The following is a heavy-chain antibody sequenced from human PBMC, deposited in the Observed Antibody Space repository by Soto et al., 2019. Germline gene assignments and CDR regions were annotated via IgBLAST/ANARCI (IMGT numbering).Heavy chain of an antibody. CDR2: VYYSGGA. V-gene: IGHV4-39*01. CDR1: GVSIHNSHSF. Sequence: SETLSLTCAVSGVSIHNSHSFWGWIRQPPGKGLEFIGSVYYSGGANYNPSLKSRVTISIDTSKNQFSLRVNSVTAADTAVYYCGRVVEGATRHTDFDSWGQGILVTVSS. CDR3: GRVVEGATRHTDFDS. D-gene: IGHD2-15*01. J-gene: IGHJ5*01.